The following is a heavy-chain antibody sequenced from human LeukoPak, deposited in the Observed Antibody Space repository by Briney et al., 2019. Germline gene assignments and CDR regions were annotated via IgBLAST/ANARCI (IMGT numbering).Heavy chain of an antibody. D-gene: IGHD1-7*01. Sequence: GGSLRLSCAASGFTFSSYAMSWVRQAPGKGLEWVSAISGSGVSTYYADSVKGRFTISRDNSKNTLYMQMNGLGAEDTAVYYCAKKKELAGAGCFDYWGQGTLVTVSS. J-gene: IGHJ4*02. V-gene: IGHV3-23*01. CDR1: GFTFSSYA. CDR2: ISGSGVST. CDR3: AKKKELAGAGCFDY.